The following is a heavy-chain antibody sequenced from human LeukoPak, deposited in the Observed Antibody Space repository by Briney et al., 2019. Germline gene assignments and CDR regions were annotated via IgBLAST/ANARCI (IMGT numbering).Heavy chain of an antibody. Sequence: GGSLRLSCAASGFTFTNYAMAWVRQAPGKGLEWVSAFGGGSAYYADSVKGRFTISRDNSKNTLYLQVNSLRADDTAVYYCARVSGSFDMWGQGTMVTVS. CDR2: FGGGSA. J-gene: IGHJ3*02. V-gene: IGHV3-23*01. CDR1: GFTFTNYA. D-gene: IGHD3-10*01. CDR3: ARVSGSFDM.